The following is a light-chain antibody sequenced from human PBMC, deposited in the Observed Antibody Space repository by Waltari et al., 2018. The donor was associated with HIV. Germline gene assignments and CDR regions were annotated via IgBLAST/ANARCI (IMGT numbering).Light chain of an antibody. CDR2: DAS. CDR3: QQYNDWPYT. J-gene: IGKJ2*01. V-gene: IGKV3-15*01. CDR1: QRVSSN. Sequence: EIVMTQSPATLSVSPGERATVSCRASQRVSSNFAWHQQKPGQSPRLLIYDASTRATGIPVRFSGSGSGTEFTLTISGLQSEDFAVYYCQQYNDWPYTFGQGTKLEIK.